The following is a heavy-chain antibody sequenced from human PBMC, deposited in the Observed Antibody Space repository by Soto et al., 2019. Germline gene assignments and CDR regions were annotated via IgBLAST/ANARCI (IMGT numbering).Heavy chain of an antibody. CDR2: IYYSGST. D-gene: IGHD3-10*01. Sequence: SETLSLTCTVSGGSISSGGYYWSWIRQHPGKGLEWIGYIYYSGSTYYNPSLKSRVTISVDTSKNQFSLKLSSVTAADTAVYYCAKTLSGPTGWFDPWGQGTLVTVSS. CDR3: AKTLSGPTGWFDP. V-gene: IGHV4-31*03. CDR1: GGSISSGGYY. J-gene: IGHJ5*02.